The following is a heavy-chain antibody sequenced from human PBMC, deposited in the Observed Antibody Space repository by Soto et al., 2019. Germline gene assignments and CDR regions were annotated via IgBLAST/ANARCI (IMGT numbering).Heavy chain of an antibody. D-gene: IGHD5-12*01. CDR1: GFTFSSYG. CDR3: ARGHGVATTMGWFDP. J-gene: IGHJ5*02. CDR2: IWYDGSNK. V-gene: IGHV3-33*01. Sequence: QVRLVESGGGVVQPGRSLRLSCEASGFTFSSYGIHWVRQAPSKGLEWVAVIWYDGSNKYYADSVKGRFSISRDNSKNTLYLLMNSLRAEDTAVYYCARGHGVATTMGWFDPWGQGTPVTVSS.